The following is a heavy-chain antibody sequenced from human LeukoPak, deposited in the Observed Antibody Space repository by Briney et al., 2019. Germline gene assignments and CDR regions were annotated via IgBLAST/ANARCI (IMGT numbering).Heavy chain of an antibody. Sequence: SETLSLTCTVSGGSITSYFWSWIRQSPGKGLEWIGEINHSGSTNYNPSLKSRVTISVDTSKNQFSLKLSSVTAADTAVYYCARPYTTTVTNGPFDYWGQGTLVTVSS. CDR1: GGSITSYF. CDR2: INHSGST. V-gene: IGHV4-34*01. D-gene: IGHD4-17*01. CDR3: ARPYTTTVTNGPFDY. J-gene: IGHJ4*02.